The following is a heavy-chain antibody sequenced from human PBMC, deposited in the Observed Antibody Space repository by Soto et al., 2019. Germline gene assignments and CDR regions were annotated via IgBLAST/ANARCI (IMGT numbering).Heavy chain of an antibody. D-gene: IGHD6-19*01. J-gene: IGHJ1*01. CDR3: ASPTAASIAVAGNLGLAEYFQQ. CDR1: GGTFSSYA. V-gene: IGHV1-69*12. CDR2: IIPIFGTA. Sequence: QVQLVQSGAEVKKPGSSVKVSCKASGGTFSSYAISWVRQAPGQGLEWMGGIIPIFGTANYAQKFQGRVTSTGIELPSTASLELSSLRSEDTAVYYCASPTAASIAVAGNLGLAEYFQQRGQGTLVTVSS.